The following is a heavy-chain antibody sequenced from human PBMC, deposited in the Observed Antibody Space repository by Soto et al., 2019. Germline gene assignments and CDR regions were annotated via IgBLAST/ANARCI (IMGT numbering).Heavy chain of an antibody. CDR1: GYSFATSG. D-gene: IGHD3-22*01. CDR3: ARAGQYYDASGYAN. J-gene: IGHJ4*02. Sequence: QVKLVQSGTEVKKPGASIKVSCKASGYSFATSGMSWVRQAPGQGLEWMGWISAYNGNTNYDQNLQDRVTMTTDTSTNTAYLEVRNLRSDDTAFYYCARAGQYYDASGYANWGQGTLVTVS. CDR2: ISAYNGNT. V-gene: IGHV1-18*01.